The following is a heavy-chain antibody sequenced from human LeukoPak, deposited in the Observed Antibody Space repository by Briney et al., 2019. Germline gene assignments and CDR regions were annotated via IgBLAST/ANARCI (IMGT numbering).Heavy chain of an antibody. D-gene: IGHD3-16*01. J-gene: IGHJ3*02. CDR3: ARDGGSGLWGAFDI. Sequence: GGSLRLSCAASGFTFSSYWMTWVRLAPGKGLEWVANIKQDGKEMQYVDSVKGRFTISRDNAKNSLYLQINSLRAEDTAVYYCARDGGSGLWGAFDIWGQGTMVTVSS. CDR1: GFTFSSYW. CDR2: IKQDGKEM. V-gene: IGHV3-7*01.